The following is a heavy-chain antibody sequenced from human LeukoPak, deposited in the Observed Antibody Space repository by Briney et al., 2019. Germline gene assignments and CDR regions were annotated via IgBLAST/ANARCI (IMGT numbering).Heavy chain of an antibody. J-gene: IGHJ5*02. Sequence: SETLSLTCAVYGGSFSGYYWSWIRQPPGKGLEWIGEINHSGSTNYNPSLKSRVTISVDTSKNQFSLKLSSVTAADTAVYYCARDPRRTGWFDPWGQGTLVTVSS. CDR3: ARDPRRTGWFDP. CDR2: INHSGST. V-gene: IGHV4-34*01. CDR1: GGSFSGYY.